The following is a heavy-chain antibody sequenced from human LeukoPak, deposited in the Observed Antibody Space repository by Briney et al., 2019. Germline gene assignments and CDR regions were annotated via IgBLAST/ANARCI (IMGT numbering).Heavy chain of an antibody. J-gene: IGHJ4*02. Sequence: GGSLRLSCAASGFTFSSYGMHWVRQAPGKGLEWVAVIRYDGSNKYYADSVKGRFTISRDNSKNTLYLQMNSLRAEDTAVYYCATVYCSSTSCYGDLDYWGQGTLVTVSS. CDR1: GFTFSSYG. CDR2: IRYDGSNK. D-gene: IGHD2-2*01. CDR3: ATVYCSSTSCYGDLDY. V-gene: IGHV3-30*02.